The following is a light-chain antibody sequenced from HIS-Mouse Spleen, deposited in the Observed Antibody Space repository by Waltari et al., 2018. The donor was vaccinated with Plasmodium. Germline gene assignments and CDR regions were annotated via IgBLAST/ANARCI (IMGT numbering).Light chain of an antibody. V-gene: IGLV2-23*03. Sequence: QSALTQPASVSGSPGPSITLSFTCTSLDVGSYNLVPWYQQHPGKAPKLMIYEGSKRPSGVSNRFAGSKSGNTASLTIAGLQAEDEADYYCCSYAGSSTFVFGGGTKLTVL. CDR3: CSYAGSSTFV. CDR2: EGS. J-gene: IGLJ3*02. CDR1: SLDVGSYNL.